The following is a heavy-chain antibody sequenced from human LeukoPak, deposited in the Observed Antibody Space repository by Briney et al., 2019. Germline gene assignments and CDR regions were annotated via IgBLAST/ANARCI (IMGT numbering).Heavy chain of an antibody. J-gene: IGHJ6*03. D-gene: IGHD3-10*01. V-gene: IGHV4-34*01. CDR3: ARGVKVGYGYYYYYYYMDV. CDR1: GGSFSGYY. CDR2: INHSGST. Sequence: SGTLSLTCAASGGSFSGYYWSWIRQPPGKGLEWIGEINHSGSTNYNPSLKSRVTISVDTSKNQFSLKLSSVTAADTAVYYRARGVKVGYGYYYYYYYMDVCGQGALVTVSS.